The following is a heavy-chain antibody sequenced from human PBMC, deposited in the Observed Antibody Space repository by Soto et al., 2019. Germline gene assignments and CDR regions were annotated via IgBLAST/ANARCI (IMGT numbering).Heavy chain of an antibody. J-gene: IGHJ5*02. D-gene: IGHD3-22*01. CDR1: GGTFSSYA. V-gene: IGHV1-69*05. CDR3: ARARITMIVVVPFDP. CDR2: IIPIFGTA. Sequence: GASVKVSCKASGGTFSSYAISWVRQAPGQGLEWMGGIIPIFGTANYAQKFQGRVTITRDTSASTAYMELSSLRSEDTAVYYCARARITMIVVVPFDPWGQGTLVTVSS.